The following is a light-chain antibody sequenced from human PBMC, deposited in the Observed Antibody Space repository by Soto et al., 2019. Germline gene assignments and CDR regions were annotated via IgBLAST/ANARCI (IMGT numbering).Light chain of an antibody. CDR2: STN. CDR3: VLYMGSGILL. CDR1: SGSVSTSYY. V-gene: IGLV8-61*01. J-gene: IGLJ7*01. Sequence: QTVVTQEPSFSVSPGGTVTLTCGLSSGSVSTSYYPSWYQQTPGQAPRTLIYSTNTRSSGVPDRFSGSILGNKAALTITGAQADDESDYYCVLYMGSGILLFGGGTQLTVL.